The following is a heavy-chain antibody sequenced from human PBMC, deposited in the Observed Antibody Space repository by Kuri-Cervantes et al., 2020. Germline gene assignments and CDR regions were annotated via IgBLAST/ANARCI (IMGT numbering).Heavy chain of an antibody. Sequence: SETLSLTCTVSGGSISSSSYYWGWIRQPPGKGLEWIGSIYYSGSTYYNPSLKSRVTISVDTSKNQFSLKLSSVTAADTAVYYCARTYYYGSGTGYWGQGTLVTVSS. CDR2: IYYSGST. D-gene: IGHD3-10*01. CDR1: GGSISSSSYY. CDR3: ARTYYYGSGTGY. J-gene: IGHJ4*02. V-gene: IGHV4-39*07.